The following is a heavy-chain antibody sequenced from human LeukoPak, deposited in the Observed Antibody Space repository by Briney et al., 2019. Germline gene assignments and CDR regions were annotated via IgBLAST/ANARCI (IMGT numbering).Heavy chain of an antibody. CDR3: ARQTFRALYFDS. D-gene: IGHD3-16*01. J-gene: IGHJ4*02. V-gene: IGHV4-61*02. CDR2: IYTSGST. CDR1: GGSISSGSYY. Sequence: SQTLSHTCTVSGGSISSGSYYWSWIRQPAGKGLEWIGRIYTSGSTNYNPSLKSRVTISTDMSKNQFSLNLSSVTAADTAVYYYARQTFRALYFDSWGQGTLVTVSS.